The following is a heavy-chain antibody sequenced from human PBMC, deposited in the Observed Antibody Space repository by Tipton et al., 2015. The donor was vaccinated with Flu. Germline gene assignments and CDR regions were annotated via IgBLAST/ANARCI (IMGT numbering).Heavy chain of an antibody. V-gene: IGHV4-39*07. CDR1: GGSISSSSYY. Sequence: LRLSCTVSGGSISSSSYYWGWIRQPPGKGLEWIGTIYYSGSTYYNPSLKSRVTMSVDTSKNQFSLKLSSVTAADTAVYYCACRGSCYHWGQGTAVTVS. CDR2: IYYSGST. CDR3: ACRGSCYH. D-gene: IGHD1-26*01. J-gene: IGHJ6*02.